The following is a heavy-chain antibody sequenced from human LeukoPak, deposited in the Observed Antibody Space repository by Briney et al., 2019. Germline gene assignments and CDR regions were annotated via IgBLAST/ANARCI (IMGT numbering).Heavy chain of an antibody. J-gene: IGHJ4*02. D-gene: IGHD6-13*01. V-gene: IGHV5-51*01. CDR3: ARLRAAAGTQFFDY. Sequence: HGESLKISCKGSGSSFTSYWIGWVRQMPGKGLEWMGIIYPGDSDTRYSPSFQGQVTISADKSISTAYLQWSSLKASNTAMYYCARLRAAAGTQFFDYWGQGTLVTVSS. CDR1: GSSFTSYW. CDR2: IYPGDSDT.